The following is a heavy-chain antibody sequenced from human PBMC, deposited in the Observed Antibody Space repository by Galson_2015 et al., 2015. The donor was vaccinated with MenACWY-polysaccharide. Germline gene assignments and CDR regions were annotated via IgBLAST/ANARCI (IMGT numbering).Heavy chain of an antibody. CDR2: INQYGSEK. V-gene: IGHV3-7*01. CDR3: ARDGGRTIGATQRGY. D-gene: IGHD1-1*01. J-gene: IGHJ4*02. CDR1: GFTFNDFW. Sequence: SLRLSCAASGFTFNDFWLSWVRQAPGKGLEWVANINQYGSEKSYVDSVKGRFTISRDNAKNSLYLQMNSLRAEDTAVYYCARDGGRTIGATQRGYWGQGTLVTVSS.